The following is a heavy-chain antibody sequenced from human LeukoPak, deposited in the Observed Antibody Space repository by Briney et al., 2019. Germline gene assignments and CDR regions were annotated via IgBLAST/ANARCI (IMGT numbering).Heavy chain of an antibody. CDR2: ISGSGGST. V-gene: IGHV3-23*01. J-gene: IGHJ4*02. CDR1: GFTFSSYA. Sequence: PGGSLRLSCAASGFTFSSYAMSWVRQAPGEGLEWVSAISGSGGSTYYADSVKGRFTISRDNSKNTLYLQMNSLRAEDTAVYYCAKVGTYYDILTGEVGFDYWGQGTLVTVSS. CDR3: AKVGTYYDILTGEVGFDY. D-gene: IGHD3-9*01.